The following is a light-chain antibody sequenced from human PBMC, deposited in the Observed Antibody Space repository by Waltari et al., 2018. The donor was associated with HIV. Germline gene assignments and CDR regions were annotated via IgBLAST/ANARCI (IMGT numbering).Light chain of an antibody. CDR1: QSISSW. J-gene: IGKJ2*01. V-gene: IGKV1-5*03. Sequence: DIQMTQSPSTLSASVGDRVTITCRASQSISSWLAWYQQKPGTAPKLLIYKASTLESGVPARFSGSGSGTEFTLTISSLQPDDFATYDCQRYNTDPYTFGQGTKLE. CDR3: QRYNTDPYT. CDR2: KAS.